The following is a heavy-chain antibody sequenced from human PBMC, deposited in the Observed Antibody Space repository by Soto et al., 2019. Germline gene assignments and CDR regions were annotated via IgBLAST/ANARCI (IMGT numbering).Heavy chain of an antibody. V-gene: IGHV4-31*03. CDR2: IYYSGST. D-gene: IGHD3-10*01. Sequence: SETLSLTCTVSGGSISSGGYYWSWIRQHPGKGLEWIGYIYYSGSTYYNPSLKSRVTISVDTSKNQFSLKLSSVTAADTAVYYCASMSITMVRGGLDYWGQGTLVTVSS. CDR3: ASMSITMVRGGLDY. CDR1: GGSISSGGYY. J-gene: IGHJ4*02.